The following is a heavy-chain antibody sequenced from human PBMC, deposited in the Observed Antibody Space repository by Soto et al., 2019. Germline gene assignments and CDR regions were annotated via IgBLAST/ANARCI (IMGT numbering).Heavy chain of an antibody. D-gene: IGHD5-18*01. CDR1: GYTFTSYD. Sequence: QVQLVQSGAEVKKPGASVKVSCKASGYTFTSYDINWVRQATGQGLEWMGWMNPNSGNTGYAQKFQGRVTMTRNTSISTAYMELSSRRSEDTAVYYCARTTAMVGNYYYYNGMDVWGQGTTVTVSS. J-gene: IGHJ6*02. V-gene: IGHV1-8*01. CDR2: MNPNSGNT. CDR3: ARTTAMVGNYYYYNGMDV.